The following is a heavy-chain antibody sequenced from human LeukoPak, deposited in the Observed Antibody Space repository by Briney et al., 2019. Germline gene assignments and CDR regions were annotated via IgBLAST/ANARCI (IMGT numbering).Heavy chain of an antibody. J-gene: IGHJ4*02. CDR2: ISSSSSTI. CDR1: GFTFSSYS. CDR3: ARDRYIDYDDSRGTFDY. D-gene: IGHD3-22*01. V-gene: IGHV3-48*04. Sequence: GGSLRLSCAASGFTFSSYSMNWVRQAPGKGLEWVQYISSSSSTISYAASVKGRFTISRDNAKNSLYLQMNSLRAEDTAVCYCARDRYIDYDDSRGTFDYWGQGTLVTL.